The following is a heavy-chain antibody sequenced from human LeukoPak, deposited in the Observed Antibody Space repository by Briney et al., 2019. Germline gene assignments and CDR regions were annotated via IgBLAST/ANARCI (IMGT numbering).Heavy chain of an antibody. Sequence: GASVEVSCKASGYTFTSYDINWVRQATGQGLEWMGWMNPNSGNTGYAQKFQGRVTMTRNTSISTAHMELSSLRSEDTAVYYCARTLGDSSGYYDYYYYMDVWGKGTTVTVSS. CDR1: GYTFTSYD. V-gene: IGHV1-8*01. CDR2: MNPNSGNT. D-gene: IGHD3-22*01. CDR3: ARTLGDSSGYYDYYYYMDV. J-gene: IGHJ6*03.